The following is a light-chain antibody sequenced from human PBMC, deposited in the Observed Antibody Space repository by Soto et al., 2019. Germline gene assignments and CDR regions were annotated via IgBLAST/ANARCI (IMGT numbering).Light chain of an antibody. Sequence: DIQMTQSPSSVSASVGDRVTITCRASQGISSLLSWYQQKPGKAPNLLIQTASSLQSRVPSRFSRSGSGTEYTLTISNLQPEDFETYDCPQANSLPLTFGGGTKVEIK. CDR3: PQANSLPLT. V-gene: IGKV1-12*01. CDR2: TAS. CDR1: QGISSL. J-gene: IGKJ4*01.